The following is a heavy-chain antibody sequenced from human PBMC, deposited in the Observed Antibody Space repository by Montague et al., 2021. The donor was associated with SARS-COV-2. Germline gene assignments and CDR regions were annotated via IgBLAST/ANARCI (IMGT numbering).Heavy chain of an antibody. CDR2: VHYTGST. CDR3: ARAQNTCFIANCVNYFEV. D-gene: IGHD1-1*01. CDR1: GDSISSYY. Sequence: SETLSLTCEVSGDSISSYYWSWIRQSPGKGLEWIGCVHYTGSTEYNPSLKTRVTLSLDTPRNHFSLKLRSVTAADTAVYYCARAQNTCFIANCVNYFEVWGLGALVTVSS. V-gene: IGHV4-59*01. J-gene: IGHJ4*02.